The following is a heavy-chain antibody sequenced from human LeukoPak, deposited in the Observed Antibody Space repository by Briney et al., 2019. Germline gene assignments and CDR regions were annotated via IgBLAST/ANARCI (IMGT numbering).Heavy chain of an antibody. V-gene: IGHV4-4*07. CDR3: AREYYYDSSALEYYFDY. J-gene: IGHJ4*02. CDR2: IYTSGST. CDR1: GGSIGSYY. Sequence: PSETLSLTCTVSGGSIGSYYWSWIRQPAGKGLDWIGRIYTSGSTNYNPSLKSRVTMSVDTSKNQFSLKLSSVTAADTAVYYCAREYYYDSSALEYYFDYWGQGTLVTVSS. D-gene: IGHD3-22*01.